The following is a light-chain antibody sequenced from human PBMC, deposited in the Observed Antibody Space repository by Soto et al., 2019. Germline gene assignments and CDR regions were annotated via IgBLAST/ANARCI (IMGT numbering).Light chain of an antibody. Sequence: QAVVTQEPSLTVSPGGTVTLTCDSNTGPATSGHYPYWFQQKPGQAPRALIYDTDNKHSWTPARFSGSLRGGTAALTLSGAQPEDEADYYCLLSYTGRLYVFGTGTKVTVL. J-gene: IGLJ1*01. CDR3: LLSYTGRLYV. CDR2: DTD. CDR1: TGPATSGHY. V-gene: IGLV7-46*01.